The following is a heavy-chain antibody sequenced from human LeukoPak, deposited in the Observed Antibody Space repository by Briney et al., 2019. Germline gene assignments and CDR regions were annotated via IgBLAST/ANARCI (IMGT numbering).Heavy chain of an antibody. Sequence: SETLSLTCAVYGGSFSDYYWSWIRQPPGKGLEWIGEINHSGSTNYNPSLKSRVTISVDTSKSQFSLKLSSVTAADTAVYYCAKDLTYYGSMDVWGQGTTVTVSS. CDR3: AKDLTYYGSMDV. CDR1: GGSFSDYY. V-gene: IGHV4-34*01. D-gene: IGHD3-10*01. CDR2: INHSGST. J-gene: IGHJ6*02.